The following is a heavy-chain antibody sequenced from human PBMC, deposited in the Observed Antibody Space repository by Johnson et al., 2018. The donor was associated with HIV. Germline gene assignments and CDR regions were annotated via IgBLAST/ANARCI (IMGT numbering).Heavy chain of an antibody. CDR2: ISYDGSNK. D-gene: IGHD5-12*01. CDR1: GFTFSSYA. J-gene: IGHJ3*02. CDR3: AGLPDAFDI. V-gene: IGHV3-30*14. Sequence: QVQLVESGGGLVQPGRSLRLSCAASGFTFSSYAMHWVRQAPGKGLEWVAVISYDGSNKYYADSVKGRFTISRDNSKNTLYLQMNSLRAEDTAVYYCAGLPDAFDIWGQGTMVTVSS.